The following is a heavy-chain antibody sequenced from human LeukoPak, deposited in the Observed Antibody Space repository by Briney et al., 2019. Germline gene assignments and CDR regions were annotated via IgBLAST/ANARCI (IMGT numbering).Heavy chain of an antibody. CDR1: GGTFSSYA. Sequence: SVKVSCKASGGTFSSYAISWVRQAPGQGLEWMGVIIPIFGTANYAQKFQGRVTITTDESTSTAYMELSSLRSEDTAVYYCARHPTLSSAWYTWFDPWGQGTLVTVSS. V-gene: IGHV1-69*05. D-gene: IGHD6-19*01. CDR2: IIPIFGTA. J-gene: IGHJ5*02. CDR3: ARHPTLSSAWYTWFDP.